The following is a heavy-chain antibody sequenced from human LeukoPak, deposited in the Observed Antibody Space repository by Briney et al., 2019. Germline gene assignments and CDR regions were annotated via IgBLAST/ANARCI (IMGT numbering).Heavy chain of an antibody. V-gene: IGHV3-23*01. CDR3: AKDRESTSWNFDY. Sequence: PGGSMRLSCAASGFIFSNYIMSWVRQAPGKGLEWVSTIGGSAGSAYYADSVKGRFTVSRDNSKNTIYLQMNGLRVEDTAVYYCAKDRESTSWNFDYWGQGTLVTVSS. CDR1: GFIFSNYI. D-gene: IGHD6-13*01. J-gene: IGHJ4*02. CDR2: IGGSAGSA.